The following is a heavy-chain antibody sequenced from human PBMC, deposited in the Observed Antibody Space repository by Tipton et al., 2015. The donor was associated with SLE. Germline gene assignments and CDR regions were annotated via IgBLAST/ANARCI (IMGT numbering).Heavy chain of an antibody. J-gene: IGHJ6*02. CDR3: SRDRGYSYGYYYYYGMDV. Sequence: TLSLTCTVSGGSISSHYWSWIRQPPGKGLEWIGYIYYSGSTNYNPSLKSRVTISVDTSKNQFSLKLSPVTAADTAVYYCSRDRGYSYGYYYYYGMDVWGQGTTVTVSS. D-gene: IGHD5-18*01. CDR1: GGSISSHY. V-gene: IGHV4-59*11. CDR2: IYYSGST.